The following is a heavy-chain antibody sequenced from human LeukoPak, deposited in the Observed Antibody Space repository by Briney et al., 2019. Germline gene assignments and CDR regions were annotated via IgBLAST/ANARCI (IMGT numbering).Heavy chain of an antibody. V-gene: IGHV4-31*03. J-gene: IGHJ4*02. D-gene: IGHD6-13*01. Sequence: PSETLSLTCTVSGGSISSGGYYWRWIRQHPGKGLEWIGYIYYSGSTYYNPSLKSRVTISVDTSNNHFSLKLSSVTAADTAVYYCARVRRRLYSSSWYGGNFDYWGQGTLVTVSS. CDR2: IYYSGST. CDR1: GGSISSGGYY. CDR3: ARVRRRLYSSSWYGGNFDY.